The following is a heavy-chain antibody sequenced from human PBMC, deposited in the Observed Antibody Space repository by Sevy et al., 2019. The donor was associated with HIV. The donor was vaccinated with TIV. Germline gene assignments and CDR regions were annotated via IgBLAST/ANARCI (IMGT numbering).Heavy chain of an antibody. CDR1: GYIFSDYW. J-gene: IGHJ4*02. CDR2: INPASGAT. Sequence: ASVKVSCKASGYIFSDYWIYWVRQAPGQGLEWMGWINPASGATVSGQKFQGRVAMTSDTSINTAYMELYRLTSDDTAVYYCARGGSDGNYWGQGSLVTVSS. V-gene: IGHV1-2*02. D-gene: IGHD5-12*01. CDR3: ARGGSDGNY.